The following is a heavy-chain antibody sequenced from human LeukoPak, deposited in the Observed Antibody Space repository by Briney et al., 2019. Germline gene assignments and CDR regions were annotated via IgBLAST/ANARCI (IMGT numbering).Heavy chain of an antibody. Sequence: PSETLSLTCTVSGGSISSSSYYWGWIRQPPGKGLEWIGSIYYSGSTYYNPSLKSRVTMSVDTSKNQFSLKLSSVTAADTAVYYCAREIRYYDILTGYSNFDYWGQGTLVTVSS. D-gene: IGHD3-9*01. V-gene: IGHV4-39*07. CDR2: IYYSGST. CDR1: GGSISSSSYY. J-gene: IGHJ4*02. CDR3: AREIRYYDILTGYSNFDY.